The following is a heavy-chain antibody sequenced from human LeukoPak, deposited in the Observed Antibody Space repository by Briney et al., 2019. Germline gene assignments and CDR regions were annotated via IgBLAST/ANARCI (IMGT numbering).Heavy chain of an antibody. Sequence: GGSLRLSCAASGFTFSSYGMHWVRQAPGKGLEWVAVISYDGSKKYYADSVKGRFTISRDNSKNTLYLQMNSLRAEDTAVYYCAKEVLSDYDFWSGYPHHFDYWGQGTLVTVSS. V-gene: IGHV3-30*18. D-gene: IGHD3-3*01. J-gene: IGHJ4*02. CDR1: GFTFSSYG. CDR2: ISYDGSKK. CDR3: AKEVLSDYDFWSGYPHHFDY.